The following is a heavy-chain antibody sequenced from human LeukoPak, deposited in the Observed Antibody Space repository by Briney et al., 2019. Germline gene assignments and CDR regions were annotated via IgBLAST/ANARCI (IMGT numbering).Heavy chain of an antibody. CDR2: IKQDGSEK. CDR3: ASGRYYYYMDV. D-gene: IGHD1-26*01. J-gene: IGHJ6*03. Sequence: GGSLRLSCAASGFTFSSYWMSWVRQAPGKGLEWVANIKQDGSEKYYVDSVKGRFTISRDNAKNSLFLQMNSLRAEDTAVYYCASGRYYYYMDVRGTGTTVTVFS. CDR1: GFTFSSYW. V-gene: IGHV3-7*01.